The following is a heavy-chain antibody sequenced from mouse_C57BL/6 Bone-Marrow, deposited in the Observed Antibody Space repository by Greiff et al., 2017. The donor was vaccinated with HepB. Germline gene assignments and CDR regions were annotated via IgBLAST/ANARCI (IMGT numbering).Heavy chain of an antibody. Sequence: VQGVESGAELARPGASVKLSCKASGYTFTSYGISWVKQRTGQGLEWIGEIYPRSGNTYYNEKFKGKATLTADKSTSTAYMELRSLTSEDSAVYICAREGVYAMDYGGQGTSVTVSS. CDR2: IYPRSGNT. CDR3: AREGVYAMDY. J-gene: IGHJ4*01. CDR1: GYTFTSYG. V-gene: IGHV1-81*01.